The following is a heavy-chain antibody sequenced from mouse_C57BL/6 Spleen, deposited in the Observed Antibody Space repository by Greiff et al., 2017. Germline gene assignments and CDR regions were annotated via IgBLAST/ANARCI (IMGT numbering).Heavy chain of an antibody. V-gene: IGHV1-69*01. CDR2: IDPSDSYT. D-gene: IGHD2-13*01. CDR1: GYTFTSYW. J-gene: IGHJ1*03. Sequence: VQLQQPGAELVMPGASVKLSCKASGYTFTSYWMHWVKQRPGQGLEWIGEIDPSDSYTNYNQKFKGKSTLTVDKSSSTAYMQLSSLTSEDSAVYYCARRGYGDYDPHWYFDVWGTGTTVTVSS. CDR3: ARRGYGDYDPHWYFDV.